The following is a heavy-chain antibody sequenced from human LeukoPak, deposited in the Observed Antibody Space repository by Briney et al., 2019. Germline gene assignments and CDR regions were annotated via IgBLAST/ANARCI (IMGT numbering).Heavy chain of an antibody. Sequence: SETLSLTCAVYGGSFSGYYWSWIRQPPGKGLEWIGEINHSGSTNYNPSLKSRVTISVDTSKNQFSLKLSSVTAADTAVYYCAREGWGFGELLYYFDYWGQGTLVTVSS. CDR1: GGSFSGYY. CDR3: AREGWGFGELLYYFDY. CDR2: INHSGST. J-gene: IGHJ4*02. D-gene: IGHD3-10*01. V-gene: IGHV4-34*01.